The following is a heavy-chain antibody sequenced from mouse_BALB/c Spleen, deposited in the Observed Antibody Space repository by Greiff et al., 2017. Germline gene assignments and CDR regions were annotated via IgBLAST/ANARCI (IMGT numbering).Heavy chain of an antibody. Sequence: EVQRVESGGGLVQPGGSLKLSCAASGFTFSSYTMSWVRQTPEKRLEWVAYISNGGGSTYYPDTVKGRFTISRDNAKNTLYLQMSSLKSEDTAMYYCARHPLTGNYFDYWGQGTTLTVSS. CDR1: GFTFSSYT. CDR2: ISNGGGST. D-gene: IGHD4-1*01. J-gene: IGHJ2*01. CDR3: ARHPLTGNYFDY. V-gene: IGHV5-12-2*01.